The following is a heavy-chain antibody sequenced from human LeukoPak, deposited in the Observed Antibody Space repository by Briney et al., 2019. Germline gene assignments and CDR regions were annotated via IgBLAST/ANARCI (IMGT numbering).Heavy chain of an antibody. V-gene: IGHV3-23*01. J-gene: IGHJ3*02. Sequence: GGSLRLSCVSSGFSFSNYAMSWVRQAPGKGLEWVSAISGSGGSTYYADSVKGRFTISRDNSKNTLYLQMNSLRAEDTAVYYCASFGAPMSANAFDIWGQGTMVTVSS. CDR3: ASFGAPMSANAFDI. D-gene: IGHD3-16*01. CDR2: ISGSGGST. CDR1: GFSFSNYA.